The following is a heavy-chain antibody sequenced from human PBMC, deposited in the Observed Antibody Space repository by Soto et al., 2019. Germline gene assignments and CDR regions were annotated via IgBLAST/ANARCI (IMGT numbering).Heavy chain of an antibody. J-gene: IGHJ6*02. CDR1: GYSFTSYC. CDR2: IYPGDSDT. V-gene: IGHV5-51*01. Sequence: GESLKISCKGSGYSFTSYCIGWVRQMPGKGLEWMGIIYPGDSDTRYSPSFQGQVTISADKSISTAYLQWSSLKASDTAMYYCARRITLYCTNGVCYDNGMDVWGQGTTVTVSS. CDR3: ARRITLYCTNGVCYDNGMDV. D-gene: IGHD2-8*01.